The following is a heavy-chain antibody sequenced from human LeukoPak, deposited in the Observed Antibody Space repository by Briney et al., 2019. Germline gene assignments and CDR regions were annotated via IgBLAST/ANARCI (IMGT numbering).Heavy chain of an antibody. J-gene: IGHJ3*02. D-gene: IGHD2-8*01. CDR2: ISYDGSKK. CDR1: EFTFNTYG. V-gene: IGHV3-30*18. Sequence: GGSLRLSCAASEFTFNTYGMHWVSQAPGKWLEWVALISYDGSKKYYADSVKGRFTISRDNSETTLYPQMNSLRPEDTAVYHCAKGRKQWWTFDVLDMWGQGTVVTVSS. CDR3: AKGRKQWWTFDVLDM.